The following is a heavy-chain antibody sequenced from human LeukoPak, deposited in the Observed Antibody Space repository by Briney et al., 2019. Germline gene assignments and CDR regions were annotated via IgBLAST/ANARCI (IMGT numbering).Heavy chain of an antibody. CDR1: GYTFTGYY. Sequence: ASVKVSCKASGYTFTGYYMHWVRQAPGQGLEWMGRINPNSGGTNYAQKFQGRVTMTRDTSISTAYMELSRLRSDDTAVYYCAREPVWGYLAYFDYWGQGTLVTVSS. D-gene: IGHD5-18*01. CDR2: INPNSGGT. J-gene: IGHJ4*02. CDR3: AREPVWGYLAYFDY. V-gene: IGHV1-2*06.